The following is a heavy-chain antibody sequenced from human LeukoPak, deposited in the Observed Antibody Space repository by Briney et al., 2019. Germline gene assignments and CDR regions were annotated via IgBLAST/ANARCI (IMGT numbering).Heavy chain of an antibody. Sequence: GGSLRLSCAASGFTFSSYGMHWVRQAPGKGLEWVAVIWYDGSNKYYADSVKGRFTISRDNSKNTLYLQMNSRRAEDTAVYYCARGTTLYDSSGDDFDYWGQGTLVTVSS. CDR1: GFTFSSYG. CDR2: IWYDGSNK. CDR3: ARGTTLYDSSGDDFDY. D-gene: IGHD3-22*01. V-gene: IGHV3-33*08. J-gene: IGHJ4*02.